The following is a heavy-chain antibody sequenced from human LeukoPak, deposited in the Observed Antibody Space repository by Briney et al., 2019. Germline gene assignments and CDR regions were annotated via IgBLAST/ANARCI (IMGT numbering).Heavy chain of an antibody. J-gene: IGHJ4*02. CDR2: ISWNSGSI. CDR1: GFTFDDYA. Sequence: PGGSLRLSCAASGFTFDDYAMHWVRQAPGKGLEWVSGISWNSGSIGYADSVKSRFTISRDNAKNSLYLQMNSLRAGDTALYYCAKGSSYGDYPYYFDYWGQGTLVTVSS. CDR3: AKGSSYGDYPYYFDY. D-gene: IGHD4-17*01. V-gene: IGHV3-9*01.